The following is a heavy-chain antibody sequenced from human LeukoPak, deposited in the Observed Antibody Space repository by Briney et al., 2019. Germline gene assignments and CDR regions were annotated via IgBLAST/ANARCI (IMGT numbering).Heavy chain of an antibody. V-gene: IGHV3-33*01. D-gene: IGHD4-11*01. CDR1: GFLFSHYG. CDR2: KWSDGSNR. J-gene: IGHJ4*01. Sequence: GGSLRLSCVASGFLFSHYGMHWLRQAPGKGLEWVADKWSDGSNRIYAGSVKGRFTISRDNSKNTVFLQLSSLRAEDTAMYYCARDAQRGFDYSNSLKFWGHGILVTVSS. CDR3: ARDAQRGFDYSNSLKF.